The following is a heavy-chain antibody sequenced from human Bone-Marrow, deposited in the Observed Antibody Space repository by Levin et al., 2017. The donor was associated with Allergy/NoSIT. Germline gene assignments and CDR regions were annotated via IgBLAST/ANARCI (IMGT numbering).Heavy chain of an antibody. Sequence: SLKISCAASGFTFDDYAMHWVRQAPGRGLEWVSVISWNSAYLGYADSVKGRFTISRDNAKNSLYLQMNSLRAEDTALYYCAKDRVSSTSDYYYYFGMDVWSQGTTVTVSS. J-gene: IGHJ6*02. CDR2: ISWNSAYL. V-gene: IGHV3-9*01. CDR1: GFTFDDYA. D-gene: IGHD6-19*01. CDR3: AKDRVSSTSDYYYYFGMDV.